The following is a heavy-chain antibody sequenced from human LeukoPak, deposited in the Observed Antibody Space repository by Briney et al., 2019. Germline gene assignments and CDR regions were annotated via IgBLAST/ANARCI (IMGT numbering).Heavy chain of an antibody. J-gene: IGHJ4*02. CDR1: GFTFSTFA. CDR3: ARTVGASEGVDY. V-gene: IGHV3-23*01. D-gene: IGHD1-26*01. Sequence: PGGSLRLSCAASGFTFSTFAMIWVRQPPGKGLEWVSSIFPSGGEIHYADSVRGRFTISRDNSKSTLSLQMNSLRAEDTAVYYCARTVGASEGVDYWGQGTLVTVSS. CDR2: IFPSGGEI.